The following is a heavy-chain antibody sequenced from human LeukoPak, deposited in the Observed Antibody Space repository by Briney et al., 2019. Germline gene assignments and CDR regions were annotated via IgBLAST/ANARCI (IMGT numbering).Heavy chain of an antibody. J-gene: IGHJ4*02. CDR2: VHYSGST. V-gene: IGHV4-59*08. Sequence: SETLSLTCTVSGGSISPYYWSWSRQPPGKGLEWIGYVHYSGSTKYNPSLKSRVTISLDTSKNQFSLRLSSVSAADTAVYFCARPGIAATGAFDCWGQGTLVTVSS. CDR1: GGSISPYY. D-gene: IGHD6-13*01. CDR3: ARPGIAATGAFDC.